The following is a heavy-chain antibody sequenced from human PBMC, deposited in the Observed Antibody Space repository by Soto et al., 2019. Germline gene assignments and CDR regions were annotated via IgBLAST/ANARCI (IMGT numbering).Heavy chain of an antibody. CDR1: GFTSSIYA. J-gene: IGHJ5*02. Sequence: EGQLLESGGVLVQPGESLRLSCAVSGFTSSIYAMSWVRQAPGKGLEWVSGISGSGSSTYYTDSVKGRFTISRDNSKKTLYLQMNSLRADDTAVYYCAKGGRGSGSQNWFDPWGQGTLVTVSS. CDR2: ISGSGSST. V-gene: IGHV3-23*01. D-gene: IGHD3-10*01. CDR3: AKGGRGSGSQNWFDP.